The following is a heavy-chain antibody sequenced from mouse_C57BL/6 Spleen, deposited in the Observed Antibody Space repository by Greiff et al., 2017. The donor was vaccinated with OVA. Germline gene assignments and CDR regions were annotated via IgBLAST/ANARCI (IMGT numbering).Heavy chain of an antibody. Sequence: EVQRVESEGGLVQPGSSMKLSCTASGFTFSDYYMAWVRQVPEKGLEWVANINYDGSSTYYLDSLKSRFIISRDNAKNILYLQMSSLKSEDTATYYCARDDGYTFAYWGQGTLVTVSA. J-gene: IGHJ3*01. V-gene: IGHV5-16*01. CDR3: ARDDGYTFAY. D-gene: IGHD2-3*01. CDR2: INYDGSST. CDR1: GFTFSDYY.